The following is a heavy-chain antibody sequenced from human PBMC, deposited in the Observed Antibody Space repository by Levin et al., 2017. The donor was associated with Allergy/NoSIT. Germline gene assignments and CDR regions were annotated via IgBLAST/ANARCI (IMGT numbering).Heavy chain of an antibody. J-gene: IGHJ3*02. D-gene: IGHD4-17*01. CDR2: ISSSSSYI. CDR3: ARTKSGKYGDYVGHAFDI. V-gene: IGHV3-21*01. CDR1: GFTFSSYS. Sequence: GESLKISCAASGFTFSSYSMNWVRQAPGKGLEWVSSISSSSSYIYYADSVKGRFTISRDNAKNSLYLQMNSLRAEDTAVYYCARTKSGKYGDYVGHAFDIWGQGTMVTVSS.